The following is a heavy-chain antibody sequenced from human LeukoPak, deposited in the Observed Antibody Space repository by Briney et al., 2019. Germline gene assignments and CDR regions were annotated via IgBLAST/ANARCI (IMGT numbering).Heavy chain of an antibody. CDR2: ISAYNGNT. J-gene: IGHJ4*02. CDR1: GYAFSSYG. D-gene: IGHD3-10*01. CDR3: ARDVSMVRGVIITGLDY. V-gene: IGHV1-18*01. Sequence: ASVKVSCKASGYAFSSYGMTWVRRAPGQGLEWMGWISAYNGNTNYAQKLQGRVTMTTDTSTSTAYMELRSLRSDDTAVYYCARDVSMVRGVIITGLDYWGQGTLVTVSS.